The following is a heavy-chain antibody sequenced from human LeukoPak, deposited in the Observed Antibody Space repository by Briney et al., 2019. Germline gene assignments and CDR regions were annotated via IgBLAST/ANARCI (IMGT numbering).Heavy chain of an antibody. D-gene: IGHD1-26*01. J-gene: IGHJ6*03. CDR3: AREVPLSGSYYGTYYYYYYMDV. CDR1: GFTFSSYS. V-gene: IGHV3-48*01. CDR2: ISSSSSPI. Sequence: GGSLRLSCAASGFTFSSYSMNWVRQAPGKGQEWVSYISSSSSPIYYADSVKGRFTISRDNAKNSLYLQMNSLRTEDTAVYYCAREVPLSGSYYGTYYYYYYMDVWGKGTTVTVSS.